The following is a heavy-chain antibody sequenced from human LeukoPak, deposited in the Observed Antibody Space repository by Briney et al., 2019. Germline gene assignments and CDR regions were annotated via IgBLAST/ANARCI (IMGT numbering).Heavy chain of an antibody. CDR2: VNAYNGDT. J-gene: IGHJ3*02. Sequence: ASVKVSCKASGYTFINYGITWVRQAPGQGLEWMGWVNAYNGDTNYGQNFQGRVTVTTDTSTSTGYMEVKSLRSDDTAVYHCARVTLHDYGSGRYAFDIWGQGTMVTVSS. CDR1: GYTFINYG. V-gene: IGHV1-18*01. CDR3: ARVTLHDYGSGRYAFDI. D-gene: IGHD3-10*01.